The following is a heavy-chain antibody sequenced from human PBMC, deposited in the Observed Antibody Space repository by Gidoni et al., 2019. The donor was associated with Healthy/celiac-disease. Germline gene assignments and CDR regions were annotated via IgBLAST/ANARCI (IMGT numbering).Heavy chain of an antibody. CDR3: ARGGNQGNGFLEWLPQWVDY. V-gene: IGHV3-48*02. CDR2: ISSSSSSI. Sequence: EVHLVESGGGLVQPGGSLRLACAASGFTFRSSSMTWVRQAPGKGLEWVSYISSSSSSIYYAGSVKGRFTISRDNAKNSLYLQMNSLRDEDTAVYYCARGGNQGNGFLEWLPQWVDYWGQGTLVTVSS. CDR1: GFTFRSSS. D-gene: IGHD3-3*01. J-gene: IGHJ4*02.